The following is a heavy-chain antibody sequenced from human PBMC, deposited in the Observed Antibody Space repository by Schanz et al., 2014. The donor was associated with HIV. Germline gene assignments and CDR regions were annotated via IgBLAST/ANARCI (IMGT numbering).Heavy chain of an antibody. CDR2: ISISGETT. CDR1: GFTFSSHA. D-gene: IGHD3-3*01. CDR3: AKTGWSQGNYYYYYGMDV. Sequence: EVQLLESGGGLVEPGESLRLSCAVSGFTFSSHAMTWVRQAPGKGLEWVSGISISGETTYYADSVKGRFTISRDNSKNTVYLQMNSLRAEDTAVYYCAKTGWSQGNYYYYYGMDVWGQGTTVTVSS. J-gene: IGHJ6*02. V-gene: IGHV3-23*01.